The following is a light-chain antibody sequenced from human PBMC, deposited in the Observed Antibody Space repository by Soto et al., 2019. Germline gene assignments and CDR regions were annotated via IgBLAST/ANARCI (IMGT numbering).Light chain of an antibody. CDR3: CSYAYSNGGV. CDR2: EGT. V-gene: IGLV2-23*01. CDR1: NSEVLSYDA. Sequence: QSALTQPASVSGSPGQSITISCTGTNSEVLSYDAVSWYQHHPGKAPKLIIYEGTKRPSGISNRFSGPKSGNMASLTISGLQAEDEADYYCCSYAYSNGGVFGGGTKLTVL. J-gene: IGLJ3*02.